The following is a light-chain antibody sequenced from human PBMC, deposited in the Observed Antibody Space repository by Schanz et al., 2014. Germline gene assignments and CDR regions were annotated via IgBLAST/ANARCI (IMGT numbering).Light chain of an antibody. Sequence: QSVLTQPASVSGSPGQSITISCTGTSSDVGGYNYVSWYQQYPGKAPKLLIYDVSHRPSGVSNRFSGSKSGNTASLTISGLQAEDEADYYCCSYAGSYTLVFGGGTKLTVL. CDR1: SSDVGGYNY. CDR2: DVS. V-gene: IGLV2-14*01. CDR3: CSYAGSYTLV. J-gene: IGLJ2*01.